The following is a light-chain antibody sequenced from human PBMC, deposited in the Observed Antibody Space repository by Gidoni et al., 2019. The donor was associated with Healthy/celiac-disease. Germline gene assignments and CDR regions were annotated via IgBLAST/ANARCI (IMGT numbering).Light chain of an antibody. CDR1: QSISSY. J-gene: IGKJ4*01. CDR3: QQSYSTFLT. V-gene: IGKV1-39*01. Sequence: DIQMTQSPSSMSASVGDRVTITCRARQSISSYLNWYQQKPGKAPKLLIYAASSLQSGGPSRFSRSGSGTDFTLTISSLQPEDFATYYCQQSYSTFLTFXGXTKVEIK. CDR2: AAS.